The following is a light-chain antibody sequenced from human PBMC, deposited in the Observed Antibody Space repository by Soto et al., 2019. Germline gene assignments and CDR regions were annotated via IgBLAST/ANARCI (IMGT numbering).Light chain of an antibody. CDR1: QGIGTN. Sequence: EKVMTQSPGTLSVSPGERATLSCRASQGIGTNLAWYQQRPGQAPRLLLYAASSRATDITARFGGRGYGTEFTLTISRLQSEEFAVCCCQQYNKWPLYTFGQGTKRE. CDR2: AAS. V-gene: IGKV3-15*01. CDR3: QQYNKWPLYT. J-gene: IGKJ2*01.